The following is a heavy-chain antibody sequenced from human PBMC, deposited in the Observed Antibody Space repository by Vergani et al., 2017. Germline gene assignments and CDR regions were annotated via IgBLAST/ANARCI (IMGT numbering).Heavy chain of an antibody. Sequence: QVQLVQSGAEVKKPGASVKVSCKASGYTFTSYGISWVRQAPGQGLEWMGWISAYNGNTHYAQKLQGRVTMTTDTSTSTAYMELSSLRSEDTAVYYCARDGLVVAATGDAFDIWGQGTMVTVSS. V-gene: IGHV1-18*01. CDR3: ARDGLVVAATGDAFDI. D-gene: IGHD2-15*01. J-gene: IGHJ3*02. CDR2: ISAYNGNT. CDR1: GYTFTSYG.